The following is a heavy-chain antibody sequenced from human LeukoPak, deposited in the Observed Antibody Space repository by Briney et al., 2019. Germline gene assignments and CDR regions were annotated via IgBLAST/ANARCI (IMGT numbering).Heavy chain of an antibody. Sequence: GGSLRLSCAASGFTFSSYAMHWVRQAPGKALEWVAFISYDGSNTHYAQPVQGRFTISRDNSKNTLYLQMNSLRPEDTAVYYCARARFCYNRGPFLYWGQRILVTVCS. CDR2: ISYDGSNT. CDR1: GFTFSSYA. CDR3: ARARFCYNRGPFLY. D-gene: IGHD5-24*01. J-gene: IGHJ4*02. V-gene: IGHV3-30-3*01.